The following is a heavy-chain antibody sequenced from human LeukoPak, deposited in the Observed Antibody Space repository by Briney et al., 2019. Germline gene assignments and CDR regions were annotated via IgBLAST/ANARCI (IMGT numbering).Heavy chain of an antibody. CDR1: GFTFSSYS. J-gene: IGHJ4*02. CDR3: ARDGRYDSSGYYPDY. D-gene: IGHD3-22*01. CDR2: ISSSSSYI. Sequence: GGSLRLSCAASGFTFSSYSMNWVRQAPGKGLEWVSSISSSSSYIYYADSVKGRFTISRDNAKNSLYLQMNSLRAEDTAVYYCARDGRYDSSGYYPDYWGQGTLVTVSS. V-gene: IGHV3-21*01.